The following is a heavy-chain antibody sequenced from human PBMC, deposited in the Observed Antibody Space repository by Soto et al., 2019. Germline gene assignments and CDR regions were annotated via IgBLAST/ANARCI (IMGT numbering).Heavy chain of an antibody. J-gene: IGHJ4*02. V-gene: IGHV3-48*02. D-gene: IGHD6-6*01. CDR3: ARDTEYSSLYYFDY. CDR2: ISSSSSTI. CDR1: GFTCSSYS. Sequence: GGSLRLCCAASGFTCSSYSMNWFRQAPGKGLEWVSYISSSSSTIYYADSVKGRFTISRDNAKNSLYLQMNSLRDEDTAVYYCARDTEYSSLYYFDYWGQGTLVTVSS.